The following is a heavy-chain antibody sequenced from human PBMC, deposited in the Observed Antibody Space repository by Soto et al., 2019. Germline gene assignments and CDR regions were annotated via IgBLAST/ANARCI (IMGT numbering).Heavy chain of an antibody. CDR3: ARDGHPGSGWMVYYYYYGMDV. J-gene: IGHJ6*02. CDR1: GYTFTSYG. Sequence: ASVKVSCKASGYTFTSYGISWVLQAPGQGLERMGWISAYNGNTNYAQKLQGRVTMTTDTSTSTAYMELRSLRSDDTAVYYCARDGHPGSGWMVYYYYYGMDVWGQGTTVTVSS. CDR2: ISAYNGNT. D-gene: IGHD6-19*01. V-gene: IGHV1-18*01.